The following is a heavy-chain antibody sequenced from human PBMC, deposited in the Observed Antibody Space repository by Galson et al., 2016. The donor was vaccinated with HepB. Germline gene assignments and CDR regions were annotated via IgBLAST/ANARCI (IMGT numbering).Heavy chain of an antibody. V-gene: IGHV3-30*04. Sequence: SLRLSCAASGLNFSHYGMHWVRQAPGKGLEWVAGISHDGSNTYHADSVKGRFTISRDNAKQTLFLQMNSLRAEGTDAYYCASELENWVSTYGAFDSWGQGTLVTVSS. CDR3: ASELENWVSTYGAFDS. J-gene: IGHJ4*02. CDR2: ISHDGSNT. D-gene: IGHD7-27*01. CDR1: GLNFSHYG.